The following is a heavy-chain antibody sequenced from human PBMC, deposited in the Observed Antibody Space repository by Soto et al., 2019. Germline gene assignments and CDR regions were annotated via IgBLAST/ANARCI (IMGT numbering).Heavy chain of an antibody. CDR3: ARHGTTAVAAAGNFDY. CDR2: IYYSGST. V-gene: IGHV4-39*01. Sequence: TLSLTCTVSGGSISSSSYYWGWIRQPPGKGLEWIGSIYYSGSTYYNPSLKSRVTISVDTSKNQFSLKLSSVTAADTAVYYCARHGTTAVAAAGNFDYWGQGTLVTSPQ. D-gene: IGHD6-13*01. CDR1: GGSISSSSYY. J-gene: IGHJ4*02.